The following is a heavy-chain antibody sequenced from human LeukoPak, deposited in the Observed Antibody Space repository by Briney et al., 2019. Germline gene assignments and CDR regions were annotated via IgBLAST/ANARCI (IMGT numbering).Heavy chain of an antibody. CDR2: INPSGSST. Sequence: ASVKVSCKASGYSFTSHYMHWVRQAPGQGLGWLGLINPSGSSTLYAQKFQGRVTMTRNTSISTAYMELSSLRSEDTAVYYCARWSITMVRGVSYNWFDPWGQGTLVTVSS. D-gene: IGHD3-10*01. J-gene: IGHJ5*02. V-gene: IGHV1-46*01. CDR1: GYSFTSHY. CDR3: ARWSITMVRGVSYNWFDP.